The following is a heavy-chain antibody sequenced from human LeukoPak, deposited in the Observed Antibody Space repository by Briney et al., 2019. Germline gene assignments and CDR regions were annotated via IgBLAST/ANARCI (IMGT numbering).Heavy chain of an antibody. CDR3: ARDYGGSSPFDY. CDR2: ISSSGSTI. J-gene: IGHJ4*02. D-gene: IGHD4-23*01. CDR1: GFTFSSYE. V-gene: IGHV3-48*03. Sequence: GGSLRLSCAASGFTFSSYEMNWVRQAPGKGLGRVSYISSSGSTIYYADSVKGRFTISRDHAKNSLYLEMNSLRAEDTAVYYCARDYGGSSPFDYWGQGTLVTVSS.